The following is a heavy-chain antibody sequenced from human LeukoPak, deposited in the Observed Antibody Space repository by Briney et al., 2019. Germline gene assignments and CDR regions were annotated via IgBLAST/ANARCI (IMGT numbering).Heavy chain of an antibody. J-gene: IGHJ6*02. V-gene: IGHV3-21*01. CDR1: GFTFSSYS. CDR2: ISSSSSYI. D-gene: IGHD6-13*01. CDR3: ARGPYSSSWYGVAGSYYYYGMDV. Sequence: GGSLRLSCAASGFTFSSYSMNWVRQAPGKGLEWVSSISSSSSYIYYADSVKGRFTISRDNAKNSLYLQMNSLRAEDTAVYYCARGPYSSSWYGVAGSYYYYGMDVWGQGTTVTVSS.